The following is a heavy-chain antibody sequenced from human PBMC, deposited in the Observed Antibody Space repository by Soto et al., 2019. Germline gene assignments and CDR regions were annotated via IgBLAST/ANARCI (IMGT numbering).Heavy chain of an antibody. V-gene: IGHV4-39*01. Sequence: VSGASLSSISYYWGWIRQPPGKGLEWVGSIYYSGSTYYNPSLKSRVTISVDTSKNQFSLKLSSVTAADTAVYYCARRGTGYCSGGSCPAADAFDIWGQGTMVTVSS. D-gene: IGHD2-15*01. CDR3: ARRGTGYCSGGSCPAADAFDI. J-gene: IGHJ3*02. CDR1: GASLSSISYY. CDR2: IYYSGST.